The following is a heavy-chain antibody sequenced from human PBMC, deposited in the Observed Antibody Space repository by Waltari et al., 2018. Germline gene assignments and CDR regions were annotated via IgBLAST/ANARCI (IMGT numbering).Heavy chain of an antibody. J-gene: IGHJ4*02. CDR1: GYTFTFYY. CDR2: INPSGGNT. Sequence: QVQVVQSGAEVKKPGASVKVSCKTSGYTFTFYYIHWERQAPGQGLEWMGIINPSGGNTSYAQNFQGRVTMTRGTSTSTVYMELSSLRSEDTAVYYCASGDYSFDYWGQGTLVTVSS. CDR3: ASGDYSFDY. V-gene: IGHV1-46*01. D-gene: IGHD4-17*01.